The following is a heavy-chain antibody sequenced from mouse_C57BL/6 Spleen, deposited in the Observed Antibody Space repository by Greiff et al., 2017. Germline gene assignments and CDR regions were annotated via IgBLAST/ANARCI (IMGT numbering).Heavy chain of an antibody. CDR3: ARSNYYGSSYVSYAMDY. CDR2: IYPGSGNT. J-gene: IGHJ4*01. V-gene: IGHV1-76*01. CDR1: GYTFTDYY. Sequence: QVQLQQSGAELVRPGASVKLSCKASGYTFTDYYINWVKQRPGQGLEWIARIYPGSGNTYYNEKFKGKDTLTAEKSSSTAYMQLSSLTSEDSAVYFCARSNYYGSSYVSYAMDYWGQGTSVTVSS. D-gene: IGHD1-1*01.